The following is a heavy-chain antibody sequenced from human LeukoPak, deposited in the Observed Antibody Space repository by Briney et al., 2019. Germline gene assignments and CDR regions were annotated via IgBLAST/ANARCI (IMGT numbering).Heavy chain of an antibody. CDR1: GGAISSSSYY. CDR3: ARPSGDILTGYYGL. J-gene: IGHJ4*02. D-gene: IGHD3-9*01. Sequence: SETLSLTCTVSGGAISSSSYYWGWIRQAPGKGLEWIGNIYYSGNTFDNPSLKSRVTISVDTSKNQFSLKLRSVTAADTAVYYCARPSGDILTGYYGLWGQGTLVTVSS. CDR2: IYYSGNT. V-gene: IGHV4-39*01.